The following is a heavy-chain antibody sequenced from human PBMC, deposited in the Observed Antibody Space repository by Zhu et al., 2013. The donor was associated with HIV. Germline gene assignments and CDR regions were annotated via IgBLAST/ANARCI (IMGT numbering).Heavy chain of an antibody. D-gene: IGHD6-13*01. CDR2: IIPIFGTA. V-gene: IGHV1-69*01. CDR3: ARGRRQTEWGDIAAGWGPYYYYGMDV. Sequence: QVQLVQSGAEVKKPGSSVKVSCKASGGTFSSYAISWVRQAPGQGLEWMGGIIPIFGTANYAQKFQGRVTITADESTSTAYMELSSLRSEDTAVYYCARGRRQTEWGDIAAGWGPYYYYGMDVWGRTGPTVTVSS. J-gene: IGHJ6*02. CDR1: GGTFSSYA.